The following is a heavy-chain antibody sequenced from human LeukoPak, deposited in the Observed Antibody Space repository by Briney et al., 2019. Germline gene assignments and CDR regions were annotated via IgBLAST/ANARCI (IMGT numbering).Heavy chain of an antibody. Sequence: GGSLRLSCAASGFTFDDYGMSWVRQAPGQGLEWVSGINWNGGSTGYADYVKGRFTISRDNAKNSLYLQMNSLRAEDTALYYCARGHYCGGDCYAFDIWGQGSMVTVSS. J-gene: IGHJ3*02. CDR3: ARGHYCGGDCYAFDI. D-gene: IGHD2-21*02. CDR1: GFTFDDYG. CDR2: INWNGGST. V-gene: IGHV3-20*04.